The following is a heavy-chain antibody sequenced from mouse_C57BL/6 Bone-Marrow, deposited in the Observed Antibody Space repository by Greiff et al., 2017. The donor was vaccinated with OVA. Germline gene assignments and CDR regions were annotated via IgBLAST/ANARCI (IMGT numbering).Heavy chain of an antibody. CDR1: GFTFSSYA. D-gene: IGHD4-1*01. CDR2: ISSGGDYI. V-gene: IGHV5-9-1*02. J-gene: IGHJ1*03. Sequence: EVKLVESGEGLVKPGGSLKLSCAASGFTFSSYAMSWVRQTPEKRLEWVAYISSGGDYISYADTVKGRFTISRDNARNTLYLQMSSLKSEDTAMYYCTRDRSWDLDWYFDVWGTGTTVTVAS. CDR3: TRDRSWDLDWYFDV.